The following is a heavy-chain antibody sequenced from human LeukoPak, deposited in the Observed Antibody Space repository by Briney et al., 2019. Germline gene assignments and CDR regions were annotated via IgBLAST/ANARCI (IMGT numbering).Heavy chain of an antibody. CDR2: IYSSGDA. D-gene: IGHD3-10*01. CDR3: ATGYYFGSGGYGYLDY. J-gene: IGHJ4*02. V-gene: IGHV3-53*01. CDR1: GFTVSSKY. Sequence: PGGSLRLSCAASGFTVSSKYMSWVRQTPGKGLQWVALIYSSGDAYTPDSVKGRFTISRDDSENTLYLQMDSLRAEDTAVYYCATGYYFGSGGYGYLDYWGQGTLVTVSS.